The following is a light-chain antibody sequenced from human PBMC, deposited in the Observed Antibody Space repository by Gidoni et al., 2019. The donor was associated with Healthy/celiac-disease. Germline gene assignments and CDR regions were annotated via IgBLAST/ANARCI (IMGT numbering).Light chain of an antibody. J-gene: IGKJ1*01. CDR1: QSISSW. CDR3: QQYKVFGT. V-gene: IGKV1-5*01. CDR2: DAS. Sequence: DIQMTQSPSTLSASVGDRVTITCRASQSISSWLAWYQQKPGKAPKLLIYDASSLESGVPSRFSGSGSGTEFTLTISSLQPDDFATYYCQQYKVFGTFGQGTKVEIK.